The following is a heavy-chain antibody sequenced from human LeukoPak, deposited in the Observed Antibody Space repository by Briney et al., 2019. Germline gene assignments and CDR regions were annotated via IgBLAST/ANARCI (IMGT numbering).Heavy chain of an antibody. CDR1: GFTFSSYR. CDR3: ARGRNSTFDY. D-gene: IGHD6-13*01. CDR2: ISSSSSTI. V-gene: IGHV3-48*01. J-gene: IGHJ4*02. Sequence: GGSLRLSCPASGFTFSSYRMTWVRQAPGKGLEWVSYISSSSSTIYYADSVKGRFTISRDNAKNSLYLQMNSLRAEDTAAYYCARGRNSTFDYWGQGTLVTVSS.